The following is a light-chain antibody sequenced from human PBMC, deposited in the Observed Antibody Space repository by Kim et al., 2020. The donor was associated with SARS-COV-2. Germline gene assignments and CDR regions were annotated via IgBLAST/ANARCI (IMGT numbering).Light chain of an antibody. CDR2: DVG. V-gene: IGLV2-14*04. CDR1: SSDIGTFNH. CDR3: SSYTPSATRI. Sequence: GQSITISCTGSSSDIGTFNHVSWYQQHPGKAPKLIIYDVGRRPSGFSDRFSGSKSGYTAYLTISGLLPEDEADYYCSSYTPSATRIFGGGTQLTVL. J-gene: IGLJ2*01.